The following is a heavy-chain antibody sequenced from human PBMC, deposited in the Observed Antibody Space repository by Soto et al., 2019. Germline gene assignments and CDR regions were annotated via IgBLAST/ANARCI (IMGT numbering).Heavy chain of an antibody. CDR2: ITSDTKTI. V-gene: IGHV3-48*02. D-gene: IGHD6-19*01. Sequence: EVPLVESGGDLVQRGGSLRLSCVASGFTFSVYSMNWVRQAPGKGLEWFSYITSDTKTIKYADSVKGRFTISRDNAKNSVYLQMNSLRDEDMAVYYCARSVEGHFDYWGQGTVVTVSS. J-gene: IGHJ4*02. CDR3: ARSVEGHFDY. CDR1: GFTFSVYS.